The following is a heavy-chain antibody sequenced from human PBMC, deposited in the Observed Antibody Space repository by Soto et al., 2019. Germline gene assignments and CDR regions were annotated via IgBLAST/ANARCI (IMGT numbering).Heavy chain of an antibody. J-gene: IGHJ5*02. Sequence: GASVTVSGKPCVYTVPRSGIIWFGPPAEQGLEWMGWISAYNGNTNYAQKLQGRVTMTTDTSTSTAYMELRSLRSDDTAVYYCARDMLLLRGYNWFDPCGQGTLVTVSS. CDR3: ARDMLLLRGYNWFDP. CDR2: ISAYNGNT. V-gene: IGHV1-18*01. D-gene: IGHD2-15*01. CDR1: VYTVPRSG.